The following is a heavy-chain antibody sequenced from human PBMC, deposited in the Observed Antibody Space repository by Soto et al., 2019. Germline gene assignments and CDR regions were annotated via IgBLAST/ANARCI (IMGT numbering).Heavy chain of an antibody. CDR1: GASISIGGHS. D-gene: IGHD6-13*01. V-gene: IGHV4-31*03. J-gene: IGHJ4*02. Sequence: SETLCITCSFSGASISIGGHSWTGIRQHPGKGPEWIGYIYYSGSTHYNPSLKSRVTISVDTSKNQFSLRLGSVTAADTAVYYCARESTTRYALDYWGQGTMVTVSS. CDR3: ARESTTRYALDY. CDR2: IYYSGST.